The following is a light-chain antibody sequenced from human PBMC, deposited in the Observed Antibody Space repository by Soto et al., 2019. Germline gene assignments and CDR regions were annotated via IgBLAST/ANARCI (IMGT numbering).Light chain of an antibody. J-gene: IGKJ1*01. CDR1: QSISNN. Sequence: IVMTQSPATLSLFPGEKATLSCRASQSISNNFAWFQQKPGQVPRLLIYGASNRATGVSARFSGSGSGTEFTLTISSLQSEDFAVYYCLQYHYWWTFGQGTKVEIK. CDR2: GAS. CDR3: LQYHYWWT. V-gene: IGKV3-15*01.